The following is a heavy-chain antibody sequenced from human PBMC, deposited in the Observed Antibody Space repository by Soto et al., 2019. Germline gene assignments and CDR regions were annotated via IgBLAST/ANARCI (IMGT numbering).Heavy chain of an antibody. D-gene: IGHD6-13*01. CDR1: GYTFTSYG. Sequence: QVQLVQSGAEVKKPGASVKVSCKASGYTFTSYGIIWVRQAPGQGLEWMGWISAYNGNTNYAQKLQGRVTMTTDTSTSTAYMELRSLRSDDTAVYYCARMAGYSSSWYTPLATYDAFDIWGQGTMVTVSS. CDR3: ARMAGYSSSWYTPLATYDAFDI. CDR2: ISAYNGNT. V-gene: IGHV1-18*01. J-gene: IGHJ3*02.